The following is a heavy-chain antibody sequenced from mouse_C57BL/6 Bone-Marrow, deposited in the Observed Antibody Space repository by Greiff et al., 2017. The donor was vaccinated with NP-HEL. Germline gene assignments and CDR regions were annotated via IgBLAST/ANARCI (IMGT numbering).Heavy chain of an antibody. CDR3: ARQSFAY. V-gene: IGHV1-19*01. J-gene: IGHJ3*01. Sequence: EVMLVESGPVLVKPGASVKMSCKASGYTFTDYYMNWVKQSHGKSLEWIGVINPYNGGTSYNQKFKGKATLTVDKSSSTAYMELNSLTSDDSAVYYCARQSFAYWGQGTLVTVSA. CDR2: INPYNGGT. CDR1: GYTFTDYY.